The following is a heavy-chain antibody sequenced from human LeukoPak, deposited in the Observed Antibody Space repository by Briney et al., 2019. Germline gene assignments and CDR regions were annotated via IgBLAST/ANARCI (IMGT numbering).Heavy chain of an antibody. Sequence: GASVNVSCKASGYTFTDYYMHWLRQAPGQGLEWMGRINPNSGGTNYAQKFQGRVTVTRDTSITTAYMELSSLTSDDTAVYYCATNSRTDFDYWGQGTLVTVSS. CDR3: ATNSRTDFDY. V-gene: IGHV1-2*06. D-gene: IGHD4-23*01. CDR2: INPNSGGT. J-gene: IGHJ4*02. CDR1: GYTFTDYY.